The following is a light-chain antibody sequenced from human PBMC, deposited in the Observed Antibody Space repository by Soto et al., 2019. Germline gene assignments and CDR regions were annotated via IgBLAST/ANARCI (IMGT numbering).Light chain of an antibody. Sequence: DIQMTPSPSTLSASVVDRVTITCRASQSVSNWLAWYQQKPGKAPNLLIYDASSLESGVPSRFSGSGSGTEFTLTISSLQPDDFATYSCQQYTPNSRTFGQGTKVDIK. V-gene: IGKV1-5*01. CDR3: QQYTPNSRT. CDR1: QSVSNW. CDR2: DAS. J-gene: IGKJ1*01.